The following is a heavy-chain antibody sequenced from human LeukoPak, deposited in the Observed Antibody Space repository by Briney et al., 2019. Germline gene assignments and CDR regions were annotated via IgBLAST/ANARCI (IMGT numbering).Heavy chain of an antibody. CDR1: TDSTNTYY. CDR3: VRLRWKLLAPYFDH. V-gene: IGHV4-59*03. Sequence: SETLSLTCSVSTDSTNTYYWSWIRQSPGKGLEWIGHIYHSGSTDYNPSFKSRVTISIEMSKKVFSLQLTSVTVADTAMYYCVRLRWKLLAPYFDHWGQGAFIIVSS. J-gene: IGHJ4*02. D-gene: IGHD1-1*01. CDR2: IYHSGST.